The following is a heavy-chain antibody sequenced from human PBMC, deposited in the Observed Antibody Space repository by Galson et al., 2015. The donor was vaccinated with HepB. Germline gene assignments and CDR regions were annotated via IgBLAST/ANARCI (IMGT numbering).Heavy chain of an antibody. Sequence: SVKVSCKASGGTFSSYAISWVRQAPGQGLEWMGGIIPIFGTANYAQKFQGRVTITADESTSTAYMELSSLRSEDTAVYYCARGNGGSYYFEDYYYYYMDVWGKGTTVTVSS. D-gene: IGHD1-26*01. CDR1: GGTFSSYA. CDR2: IIPIFGTA. CDR3: ARGNGGSYYFEDYYYYYMDV. J-gene: IGHJ6*03. V-gene: IGHV1-69*13.